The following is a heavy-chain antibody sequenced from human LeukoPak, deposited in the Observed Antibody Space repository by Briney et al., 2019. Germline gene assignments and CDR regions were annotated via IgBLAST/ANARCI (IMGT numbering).Heavy chain of an antibody. V-gene: IGHV3-23*01. D-gene: IGHD3-22*01. Sequence: PGGSLRLSCAASGFTFSSYAMSWVRQAPGKGLEWVSSISGSGSSSYYADSVKGRFTISGDSSKNTLYLQMNSLRAEDTAVYYCAKEKYHYDSSGSKFIGYWGQGTLVTVSS. CDR2: ISGSGSSS. J-gene: IGHJ4*02. CDR1: GFTFSSYA. CDR3: AKEKYHYDSSGSKFIGY.